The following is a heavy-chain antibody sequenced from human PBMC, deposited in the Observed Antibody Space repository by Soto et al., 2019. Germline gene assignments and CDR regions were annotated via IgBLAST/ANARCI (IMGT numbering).Heavy chain of an antibody. J-gene: IGHJ4*02. D-gene: IGHD3-9*01. CDR3: AKDGADILTGYYGGYFDY. CDR1: GFSLTDVW. V-gene: IGHV3-23*01. CDR2: ISGGGGST. Sequence: GGSLRLSCAVSGFSLTDVWMNWVRQAPGKGLEWVSDISGGGGSTYYADSVKGRFTISRDNSKNTLYLQMNSLRAEDTAVYYCAKDGADILTGYYGGYFDYWGQGA.